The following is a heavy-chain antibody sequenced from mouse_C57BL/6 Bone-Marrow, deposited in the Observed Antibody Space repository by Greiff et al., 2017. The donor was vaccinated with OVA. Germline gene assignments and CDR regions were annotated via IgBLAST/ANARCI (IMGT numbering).Heavy chain of an antibody. CDR2: IDPEDGDT. CDR3: TLEGYDGGYAMDY. Sequence: VQLQQSGAELVRPGASVKLSCTASGFNIKDYYMHWVKQRPEQGLEWIGRIDPEDGDTEYAPKFQGKATMTADTSSNTAYLQLSSLTSEDTAVYYCTLEGYDGGYAMDYWGQGTSVTVSS. CDR1: GFNIKDYY. D-gene: IGHD2-2*01. V-gene: IGHV14-1*01. J-gene: IGHJ4*01.